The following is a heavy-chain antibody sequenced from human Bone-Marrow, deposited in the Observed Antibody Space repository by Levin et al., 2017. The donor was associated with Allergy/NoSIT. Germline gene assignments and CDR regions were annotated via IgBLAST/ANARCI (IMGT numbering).Heavy chain of an antibody. J-gene: IGHJ6*02. D-gene: IGHD3-10*01. CDR3: ARALYYYGSGSYYTPEGMDV. CDR2: IWYDGSNK. V-gene: IGHV3-33*01. Sequence: SCAASGFTFSSYGMHWVRQAPGKGLEWVAVIWYDGSNKYYADSVKGRFTISRDNSKNTLYLQMNSLRAKDTAVYYCARALYYYGSGSYYTPEGMDVWGQGTTVTVSS. CDR1: GFTFSSYG.